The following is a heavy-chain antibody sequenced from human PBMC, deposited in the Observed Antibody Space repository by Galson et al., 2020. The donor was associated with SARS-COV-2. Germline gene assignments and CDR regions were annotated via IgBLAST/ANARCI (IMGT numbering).Heavy chain of an antibody. CDR1: GGSFNDYY. CDR3: ARVKDIVVVVPGNLGGRRVRWLDP. D-gene: IGHD2-15*01. CDR2: INHSGIT. Sequence: PSETLSLTCAVYGGSFNDYYWTWIRQSPGRGLEWIGEINHSGITNYNPSLKSRFTMSVDTSKNQFSLKLNSVTAADSAVYYCARVKDIVVVVPGNLGGRRVRWLDPWGQGTLVTVSS. V-gene: IGHV4-34*01. J-gene: IGHJ5*02.